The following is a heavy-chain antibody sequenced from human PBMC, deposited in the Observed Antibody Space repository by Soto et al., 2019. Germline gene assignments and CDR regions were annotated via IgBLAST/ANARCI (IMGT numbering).Heavy chain of an antibody. CDR3: VGGRDYDY. V-gene: IGHV4-4*02. J-gene: IGHJ4*02. D-gene: IGHD1-26*01. CDR2: VAHDGHT. CDR1: SGSITTSVL. Sequence: PSETLSLTCDVSSGSITTSVLWTWVRQFPGKGLEWIGEVAHDGHTNYNPSLSGRVTMSVDLSNIQFSLKVASVTAADTAVYFCVGGRDYDYWGQGTLVTVSS.